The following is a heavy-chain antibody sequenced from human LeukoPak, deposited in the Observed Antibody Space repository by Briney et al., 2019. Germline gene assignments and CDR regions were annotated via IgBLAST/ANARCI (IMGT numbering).Heavy chain of an antibody. J-gene: IGHJ3*02. V-gene: IGHV1-3*03. Sequence: ASVKVSCKTSGYTFANYAIHWVRQAPGQSLEWMGWINPAHGNTRYSVEFQGRVTITRDTSATTAYMELSSLRAEDMAVYYCARGPYSSGWYFAFDIWGQGTMVTVSS. CDR2: INPAHGNT. CDR3: ARGPYSSGWYFAFDI. CDR1: GYTFANYA. D-gene: IGHD6-19*01.